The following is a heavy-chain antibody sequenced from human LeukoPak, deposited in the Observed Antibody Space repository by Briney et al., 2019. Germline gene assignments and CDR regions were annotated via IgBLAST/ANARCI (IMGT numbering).Heavy chain of an antibody. CDR1: GGSISSYY. J-gene: IGHJ4*02. CDR2: IYYSGST. Sequence: SETLSLTCTVSGGSISSYYWSWIRQPPGKGLEWIGYIYYSGSTNYNPSLKSRVTISVDTSKNQFSVKLSSVTAADTAVYYCARYSSSSGYFDYWGQGTLVTVSS. D-gene: IGHD6-6*01. V-gene: IGHV4-59*01. CDR3: ARYSSSSGYFDY.